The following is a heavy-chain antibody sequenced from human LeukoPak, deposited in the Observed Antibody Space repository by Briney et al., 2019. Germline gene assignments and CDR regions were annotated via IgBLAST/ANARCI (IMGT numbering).Heavy chain of an antibody. D-gene: IGHD2-15*01. CDR1: GFTFSSYG. CDR2: ISGSGGST. J-gene: IGHJ4*02. V-gene: IGHV3-23*01. Sequence: GGSLRLSCAASGFTFSSYGMSWVRQAPGKGLEWVSAISGSGGSTYYADSVKGRFTISRDNSKNTLYLQMNSLRAEDTAVYYCAKDPHWNPYCSGGSCYFYYWGQGTLVTVSS. CDR3: AKDPHWNPYCSGGSCYFYY.